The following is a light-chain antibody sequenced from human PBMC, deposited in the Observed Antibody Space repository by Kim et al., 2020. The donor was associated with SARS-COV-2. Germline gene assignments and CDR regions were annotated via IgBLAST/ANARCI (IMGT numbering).Light chain of an antibody. V-gene: IGLV7-46*01. CDR1: TGDVTSGHF. CDR2: DVS. CDR3: LLYYSGPRV. Sequence: PGGTVTLTCASSTGDVTSGHFPYWVQQKPGQAPTTLIYDVSNKHSWTPARFSGSLLGGKAALTLSGAQPEDEAEYYCLLYYSGPRVFGGGTQLTVL. J-gene: IGLJ3*02.